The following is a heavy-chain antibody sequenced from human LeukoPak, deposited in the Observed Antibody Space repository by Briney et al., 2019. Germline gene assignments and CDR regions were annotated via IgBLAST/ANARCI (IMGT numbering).Heavy chain of an antibody. CDR3: AKGHDSSSPYY. J-gene: IGHJ4*02. CDR1: GGSISSSNW. Sequence: SETLSLTCAVSGGSISSSNWWSWVRQPPGKGLEWIGEIYHSGSANYNPSLKSRVTISVDTSKNQFSLKLSSVTAADTAVYYCAKGHDSSSPYYWGQRTLVTVSS. CDR2: IYHSGSA. V-gene: IGHV4-4*02. D-gene: IGHD6-13*01.